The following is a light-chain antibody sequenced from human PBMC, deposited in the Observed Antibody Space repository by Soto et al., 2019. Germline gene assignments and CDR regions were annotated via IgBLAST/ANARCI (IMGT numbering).Light chain of an antibody. CDR3: QQYRSSPT. V-gene: IGKV3-20*01. J-gene: IGKJ1*01. CDR1: QSVSTTY. CDR2: GAS. Sequence: EIVLTQSPGTLSLSPGERATLSCRASQSVSTTYLAWYQQKPGQAPRLLIYGASSRATGIPDRFSGSGSGTDFTLTSSRLEPDVFAVYYCQQYRSSPTFGQGTKVEIQ.